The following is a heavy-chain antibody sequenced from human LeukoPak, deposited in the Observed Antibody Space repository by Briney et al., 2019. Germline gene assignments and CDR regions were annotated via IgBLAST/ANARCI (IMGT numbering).Heavy chain of an antibody. J-gene: IGHJ4*02. D-gene: IGHD3-16*01. V-gene: IGHV1-18*01. CDR1: GYTFTSYG. Sequence: ASVKVSCKASGYTFTSYGISWVRQAPGQGLEWMGWISAYNGNTNYAQKLQGRVTMTTDTSTSTAYMELRSLRSDDTAVYYCARGKADYVWGSYRSRWDYWGQGTLVTVSS. CDR2: ISAYNGNT. CDR3: ARGKADYVWGSYRSRWDY.